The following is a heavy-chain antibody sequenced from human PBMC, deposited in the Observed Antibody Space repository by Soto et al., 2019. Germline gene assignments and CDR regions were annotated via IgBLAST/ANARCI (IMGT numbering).Heavy chain of an antibody. J-gene: IGHJ6*03. Sequence: QVQLQESGPGLVKPSETLSLTCTVSGGSLSRYFWSWIRQPPGKGLEWIGYIYYSGSTNYNPSLKGRVTISVDTSKKQFSLNLRSATAADTAVYYCAREAVKDEFWSGYYSPYYYYYLDVWGKGTTVTVSS. D-gene: IGHD3-3*01. V-gene: IGHV4-59*01. CDR2: IYYSGST. CDR3: AREAVKDEFWSGYYSPYYYYYLDV. CDR1: GGSLSRYF.